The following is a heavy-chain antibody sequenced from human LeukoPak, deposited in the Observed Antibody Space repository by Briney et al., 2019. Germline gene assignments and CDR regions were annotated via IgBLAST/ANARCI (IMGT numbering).Heavy chain of an antibody. J-gene: IGHJ5*02. Sequence: GASVKVSCKASGYTFTSYDINWVRRATGQGLEWMGWMNPNSGNTGYAQKFQGRVTMTRNTSISTAYMELSSLRSEDTAVYYCARGLSVVSGYDSGNWFDPWGQGTLVTVSS. CDR3: ARGLSVVSGYDSGNWFDP. V-gene: IGHV1-8*01. D-gene: IGHD5-12*01. CDR2: MNPNSGNT. CDR1: GYTFTSYD.